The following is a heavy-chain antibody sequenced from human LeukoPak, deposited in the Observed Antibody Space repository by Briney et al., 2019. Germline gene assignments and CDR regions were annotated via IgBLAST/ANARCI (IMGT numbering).Heavy chain of an antibody. CDR1: GGSFSGYY. V-gene: IGHV4-34*01. D-gene: IGHD6-13*01. J-gene: IGHJ6*04. CDR3: ARAAAAAAGSLTPWMYGMDV. CDR2: INHSGST. Sequence: SETLSLTCAVYGGSFSGYYWSWIRQPPGKGLEWIGEINHSGSTNYNPSLKSRVTISVDTSKNQFSLKLSSVTAADTAVYYCARAAAAAAGSLTPWMYGMDVWGKGTTVTVSS.